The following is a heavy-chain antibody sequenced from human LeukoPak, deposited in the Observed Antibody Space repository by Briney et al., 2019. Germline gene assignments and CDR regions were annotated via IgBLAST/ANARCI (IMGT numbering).Heavy chain of an antibody. J-gene: IGHJ5*02. CDR3: ARVYRSRITIIGVVIIPSWFDP. D-gene: IGHD3-3*01. CDR1: GGSISSYY. V-gene: IGHV4-59*01. CDR2: IYYSGST. Sequence: SETLSLTCTVSGGSISSYYWSWIRQPPGKGLEWIGYIYYSGSTNYNPSLKSRVTISVDTSKNQFSLKLSSVTAADTAVYYCARVYRSRITIIGVVIIPSWFDPWGQGTLVTVSS.